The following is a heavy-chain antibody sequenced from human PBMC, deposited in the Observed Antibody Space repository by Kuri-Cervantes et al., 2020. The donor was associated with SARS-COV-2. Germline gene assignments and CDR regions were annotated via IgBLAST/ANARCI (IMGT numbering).Heavy chain of an antibody. Sequence: GESLKISCAASGFTFSDYYINWIRQAPGKGLDWVSYISSSGSIIYSADSVKGRFTISRDNAKNSLYLQMNSLRAEDTAVYYCARDPEGVIGFGYFDYWGQGTLVTVSS. CDR3: ARDPEGVIGFGYFDY. J-gene: IGHJ4*02. D-gene: IGHD3-10*01. V-gene: IGHV3-11*04. CDR2: ISSSGSII. CDR1: GFTFSDYY.